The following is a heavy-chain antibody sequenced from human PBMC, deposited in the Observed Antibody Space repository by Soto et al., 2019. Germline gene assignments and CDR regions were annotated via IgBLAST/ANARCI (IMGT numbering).Heavy chain of an antibody. CDR3: ARLDYDILTGFSGFDP. V-gene: IGHV4-39*01. J-gene: IGHJ5*02. D-gene: IGHD3-9*01. CDR2: LFYTGST. CDR1: GDSISTTSYN. Sequence: QLQLQESGPGLVKPSETLSLSCTVSGDSISTTSYNWGWIRQPPGKGLEWIGSLFYTGSTSYSPSLKSPVTISVDASKNQFSLNLSSVTAADTAVYYCARLDYDILTGFSGFDPWGQGTLVTVSS.